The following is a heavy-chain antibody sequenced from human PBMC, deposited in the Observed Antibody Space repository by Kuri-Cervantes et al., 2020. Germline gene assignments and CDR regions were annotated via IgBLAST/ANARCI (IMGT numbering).Heavy chain of an antibody. CDR2: IYTSGST. J-gene: IGHJ3*02. Sequence: ESLKISCTVSGGSISSYYWSWIRQPAGKGLEWIGRIYTSGSTYYNPSLKSRVTISVDTSKNQFSLKLSSVTAADTAVYYCASRTDYGDLADAFDIWGQGTMVTVSS. D-gene: IGHD4-17*01. CDR1: GGSISSYY. CDR3: ASRTDYGDLADAFDI. V-gene: IGHV4-4*07.